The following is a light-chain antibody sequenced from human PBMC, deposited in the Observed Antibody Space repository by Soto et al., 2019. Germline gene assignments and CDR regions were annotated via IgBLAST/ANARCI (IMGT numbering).Light chain of an antibody. Sequence: EIVMTQSPATLSVSPGERATLSCRASQSVSSNLAWYQQKPGQAPRLLIYGASTRATGIPARFSGSGSGTEFTLTISSLQSEDFAVYYCQQYNNWAATFGQGTQVEIK. V-gene: IGKV3-15*01. CDR3: QQYNNWAAT. J-gene: IGKJ1*01. CDR2: GAS. CDR1: QSVSSN.